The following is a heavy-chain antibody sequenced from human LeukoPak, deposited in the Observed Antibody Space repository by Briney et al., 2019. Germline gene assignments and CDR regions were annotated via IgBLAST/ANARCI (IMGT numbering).Heavy chain of an antibody. D-gene: IGHD3-3*01. CDR3: ARDRRSGYYYYYGMDV. Sequence: ASVKVSCKASGYTFTSYGISWVRQAPGQGLEWMGIINPSGGSTSYAQKFQGRVTMTRDTSTSTVYMELSSLRSEDTAVYYCARDRRSGYYYYYGMDVWGQGTTVTVSS. CDR1: GYTFTSYG. J-gene: IGHJ6*02. V-gene: IGHV1-46*01. CDR2: INPSGGST.